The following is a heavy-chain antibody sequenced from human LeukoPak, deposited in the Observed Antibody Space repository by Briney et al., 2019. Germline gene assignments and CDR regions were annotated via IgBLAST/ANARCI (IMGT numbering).Heavy chain of an antibody. Sequence: ASVKVSCKASGGTFSSYAISWVRQAPGQGLEWMGWISAYNGNTNYAQKLQGRVTMTTDTSTSTAYMELRSLRSDDTAVYYCARVSPAPLTTLTSDYWGQGTLITVSS. CDR1: GGTFSSYA. CDR3: ARVSPAPLTTLTSDY. J-gene: IGHJ4*02. D-gene: IGHD4-17*01. CDR2: ISAYNGNT. V-gene: IGHV1-18*01.